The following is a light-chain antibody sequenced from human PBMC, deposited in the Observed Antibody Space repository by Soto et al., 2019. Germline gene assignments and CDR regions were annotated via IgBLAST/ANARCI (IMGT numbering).Light chain of an antibody. CDR1: QNVYSSNNKNY. J-gene: IGKJ4*01. V-gene: IGKV4-1*01. CDR2: WAS. Sequence: DIVMTQAPDSLAVSLGERATINCKSSQNVYSSNNKNYLTWYQQKPGQPPKLLIYWASTRESGVPARFSGSGSGTDFTLTISSLQAEDVAVYYCQQYYSTPLTFGGGTKVDIK. CDR3: QQYYSTPLT.